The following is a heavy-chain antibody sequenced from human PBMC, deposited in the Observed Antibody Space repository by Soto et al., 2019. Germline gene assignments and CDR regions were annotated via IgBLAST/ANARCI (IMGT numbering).Heavy chain of an antibody. J-gene: IGHJ6*02. CDR1: GGTFSSYA. CDR3: ASGPTRGYPESLAYYYYGMDV. CDR2: IIPIFGTA. Sequence: SVKVSCKASGGTFSSYAISWVRQAPGQGLEWMGGIIPIFGTANYAQKFQGRVTITADESTSTAYMELSSLRSEDTAVYYCASGPTRGYPESLAYYYYGMDVWGQGTTVTVSS. D-gene: IGHD5-12*01. V-gene: IGHV1-69*13.